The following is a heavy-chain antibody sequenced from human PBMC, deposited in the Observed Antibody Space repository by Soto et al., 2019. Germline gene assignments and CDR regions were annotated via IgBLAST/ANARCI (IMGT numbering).Heavy chain of an antibody. V-gene: IGHV1-69*13. Sequence: ASLKVACKTAGYTFSSYAISCVRHTPGQGLEWIGGIIPIFGTANYAQKFQGRVTITADESTSTAYMELSSLRSEDTAVYYCASPWIQRPYGMEVWGQGTTVTVSS. J-gene: IGHJ6*02. CDR2: IIPIFGTA. CDR3: ASPWIQRPYGMEV. D-gene: IGHD5-18*01. CDR1: GYTFSSYA.